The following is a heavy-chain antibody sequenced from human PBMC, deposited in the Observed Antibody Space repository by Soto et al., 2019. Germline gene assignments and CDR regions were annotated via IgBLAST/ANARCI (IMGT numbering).Heavy chain of an antibody. V-gene: IGHV3-7*04. CDR2: IRPDGSEK. CDR3: ARGDYHDTDGPLSDAFDI. CDR1: GFTFTTYW. J-gene: IGHJ3*02. Sequence: GGSLRLSCAASGFTFTTYWMSWVRQAPGKGLEWVANIRPDGSEKWYADSVKGRFTISRDNAKKSLYLQMSSLRADDTAVYYCARGDYHDTDGPLSDAFDIWGQGTMVTVSS. D-gene: IGHD3-22*01.